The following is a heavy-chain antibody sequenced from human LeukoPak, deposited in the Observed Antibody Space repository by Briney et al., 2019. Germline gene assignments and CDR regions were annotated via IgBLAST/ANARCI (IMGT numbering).Heavy chain of an antibody. Sequence: GGSLRLSCAASGFSVSSNYMSWVRQAPGKGLEWVSIIYSGGSTYYADSVKGRFTISRDNAKNSLYLQMNGLRAEDTAVYYCARIGYSSSCTDYWGQGTLVTVSS. CDR3: ARIGYSSSCTDY. CDR1: GFSVSSNY. D-gene: IGHD6-13*01. V-gene: IGHV3-53*01. J-gene: IGHJ4*02. CDR2: IYSGGST.